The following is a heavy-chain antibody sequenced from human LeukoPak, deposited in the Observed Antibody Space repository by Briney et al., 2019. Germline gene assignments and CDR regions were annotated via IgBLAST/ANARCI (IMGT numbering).Heavy chain of an antibody. J-gene: IGHJ4*02. D-gene: IGHD3-10*01. CDR2: ISYDGSNE. V-gene: IGHV3-30-3*01. Sequence: GGSLRLSCAASGFTFSTYTMYWLRQAPGKGLEWVTFISYDGSNEDYADSVKGRFTISRDNSKNTLYLQMTSLRTEDTAVYYCATPREGNSRDFDYWGQGTLVTVSS. CDR1: GFTFSTYT. CDR3: ATPREGNSRDFDY.